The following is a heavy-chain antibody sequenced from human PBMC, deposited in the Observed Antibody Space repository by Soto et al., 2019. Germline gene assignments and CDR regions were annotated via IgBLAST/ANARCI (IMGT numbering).Heavy chain of an antibody. J-gene: IGHJ6*02. Sequence: ASVKVSCKASGGTFSSYAISWVRQAPGQGLEWMGGIIPIFGTANYAQKFQGRVTITADESTSTAYMELSSLRSEDTAVYYCARDIVVVVAATPRYYGMDVWGQGTTVTVSS. V-gene: IGHV1-69*13. CDR1: GGTFSSYA. D-gene: IGHD2-15*01. CDR2: IIPIFGTA. CDR3: ARDIVVVVAATPRYYGMDV.